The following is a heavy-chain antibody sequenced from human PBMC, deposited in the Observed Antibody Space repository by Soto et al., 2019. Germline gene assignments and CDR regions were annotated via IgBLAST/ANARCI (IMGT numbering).Heavy chain of an antibody. V-gene: IGHV3-23*01. CDR2: ISGSGGST. D-gene: IGHD6-13*01. CDR1: GFTFRDSY. Sequence: PGGSLRLSCAASGFTFRDSYMSWIRQAPGKGLEWVSAISGSGGSTYYADSVKGRFTISRDNSKNTLYLQMNSLRAEDTAVYYCAKDQSGSNWYSLFDYWGQGTLVTVSS. J-gene: IGHJ4*02. CDR3: AKDQSGSNWYSLFDY.